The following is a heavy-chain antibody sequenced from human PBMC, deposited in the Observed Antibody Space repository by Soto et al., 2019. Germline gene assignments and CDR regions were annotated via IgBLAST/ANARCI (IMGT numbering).Heavy chain of an antibody. J-gene: IGHJ5*02. CDR3: AKTSIQYASAIQEFLDP. CDR1: GFTFSNFA. D-gene: IGHD3-10*01. Sequence: PGGSLRLSCAASGFTFSNFAMTWVRQAPGEGLEWCSSISGTDDSTYYADSVKGRFTISRDNALNTLFLHMNNLRAHDTAVYSFAKTSIQYASAIQEFLDPLGLGTLVTVS. CDR2: ISGTDDST. V-gene: IGHV3-23*01.